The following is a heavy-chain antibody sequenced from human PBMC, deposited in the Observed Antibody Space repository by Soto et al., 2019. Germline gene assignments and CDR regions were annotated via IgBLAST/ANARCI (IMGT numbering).Heavy chain of an antibody. J-gene: IGHJ4*02. D-gene: IGHD6-19*01. CDR3: ARERGSQWLPTSYYFDY. Sequence: QVQLQESGPGLVKPSGTLSVTCAVSGGSIISSNWWSWVRQPPGKGLEWIGEIYRSGSTNYNPSLKSRATISVDNSKNQFSLRLTSVTAADTAVYYCARERGSQWLPTSYYFDYWGQGTLVTVSP. V-gene: IGHV4-4*02. CDR2: IYRSGST. CDR1: GGSIISSNW.